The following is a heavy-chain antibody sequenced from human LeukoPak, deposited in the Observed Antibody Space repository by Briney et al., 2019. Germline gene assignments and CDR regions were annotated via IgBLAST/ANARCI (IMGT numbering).Heavy chain of an antibody. Sequence: SVKVSCKASGFTFTTSAVQWVRQARGQRLEWMAWIVVGSGNTNYAQKFQERVTITRDISTGTAYMELSSLRSEETAVYYCAAAHYYDSSGYYEDHGMDVWGQGTTVTVSS. CDR3: AAAHYYDSSGYYEDHGMDV. D-gene: IGHD3-22*01. CDR1: GFTFTTSA. CDR2: IVVGSGNT. V-gene: IGHV1-58*01. J-gene: IGHJ6*02.